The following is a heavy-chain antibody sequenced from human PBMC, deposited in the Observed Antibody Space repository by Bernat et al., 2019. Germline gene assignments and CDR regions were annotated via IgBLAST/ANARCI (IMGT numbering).Heavy chain of an antibody. CDR3: AKDGREMATIFFFDY. J-gene: IGHJ4*02. D-gene: IGHD5-24*01. Sequence: QVQLVESGGGVVQPGRSLRLSCAASGFTFSSYGMHWVRQAPGKGLERVAVISYDGSNKYYADSVKGRFTISRDNSKNTLYLQMNSLRAEDTAVYYCAKDGREMATIFFFDYWGQGTLVTVSS. CDR1: GFTFSSYG. CDR2: ISYDGSNK. V-gene: IGHV3-30*18.